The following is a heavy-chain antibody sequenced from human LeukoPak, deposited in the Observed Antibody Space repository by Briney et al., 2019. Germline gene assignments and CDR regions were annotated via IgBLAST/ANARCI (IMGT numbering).Heavy chain of an antibody. V-gene: IGHV3-23*01. CDR3: AIDQNTFGGVIGLFDY. Sequence: GGSLRLSCAASGFTVSSNYMSWVRQAPGKGLEWVSAISGSGGSTYYADSVKGRFTISRDNSKNTLYLQMNSLRAEDTAVYYCAIDQNTFGGVIGLFDYWGQGTLVTVSS. CDR2: ISGSGGST. D-gene: IGHD3-16*02. J-gene: IGHJ4*02. CDR1: GFTVSSNY.